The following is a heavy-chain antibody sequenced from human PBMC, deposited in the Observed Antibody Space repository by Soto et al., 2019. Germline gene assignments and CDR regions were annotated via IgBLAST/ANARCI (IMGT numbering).Heavy chain of an antibody. Sequence: EVQLLESGGGLVQPAGSLRLSCAASGFTFSSYAMSWVLQAPGKGLEWVSAISGSGGSTYYADSVKGRFTISRDNSKNTMYLQMNSLRAEDTAVYYCAKVGKVAGTGYYYYLDVWGKGTTVTLSS. V-gene: IGHV3-23*01. CDR1: GFTFSSYA. J-gene: IGHJ6*03. D-gene: IGHD6-19*01. CDR2: ISGSGGST. CDR3: AKVGKVAGTGYYYYLDV.